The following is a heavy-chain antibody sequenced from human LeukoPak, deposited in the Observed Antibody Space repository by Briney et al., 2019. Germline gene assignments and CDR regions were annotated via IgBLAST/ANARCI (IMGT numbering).Heavy chain of an antibody. CDR3: AKLVGATSRSLGY. CDR2: ISGSGGST. D-gene: IGHD1-26*01. CDR1: GFTFSSYA. Sequence: GGSLRLSCAASGFTFSSYAMSWVRQAPGKGLEWVSAISGSGGSTYYADSVKGRFTISRDNSKDTLYLQMNSLRAEDTAVYYCAKLVGATSRSLGYWGQGTLVTVSS. V-gene: IGHV3-23*01. J-gene: IGHJ4*02.